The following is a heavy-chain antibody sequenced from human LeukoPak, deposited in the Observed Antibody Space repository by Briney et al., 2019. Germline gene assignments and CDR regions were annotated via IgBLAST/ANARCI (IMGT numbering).Heavy chain of an antibody. CDR1: GGSISSSSYY. V-gene: IGHV4-39*07. CDR3: ARDAGPYYDILTGYYDY. CDR2: IYYSGST. Sequence: SETLSLTCTVSGGSISSSSYYWGWIRQPPGKGLEWIGSIYYSGSTYYNPSLKSRVTISVDTSKNQFSLKLSSVTAADTAVYYCARDAGPYYDILTGYYDYWGQGTLVTVSS. D-gene: IGHD3-9*01. J-gene: IGHJ4*02.